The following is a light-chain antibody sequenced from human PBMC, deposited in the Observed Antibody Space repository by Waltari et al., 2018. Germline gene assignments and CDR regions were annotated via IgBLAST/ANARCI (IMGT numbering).Light chain of an antibody. J-gene: IGKJ1*01. Sequence: DIEMTQSPLSLYASVGDRVTITCRASQRVSYFLNWYQHRPGKAPSLLIYGATTLDTGVPPRFSGSVSETDFTLTITNLQPEDFATYSCQHYFNNPWTFGQGTKV. CDR2: GAT. CDR1: QRVSYF. CDR3: QHYFNNPWT. V-gene: IGKV1-39*01.